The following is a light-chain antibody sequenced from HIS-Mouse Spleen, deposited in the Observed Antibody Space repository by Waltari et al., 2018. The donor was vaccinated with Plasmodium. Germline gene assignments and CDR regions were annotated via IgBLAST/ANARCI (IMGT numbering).Light chain of an antibody. Sequence: AIQLTQSPSSLSASVADRATITCRASQGISSALAWYQQKPGKAPKLLIYDASSLESGVPSRFSGSGSGTDFTLTISSLQPEDFATYYCQQFNSYSITFGQGTRLEIK. CDR1: QGISSA. CDR2: DAS. CDR3: QQFNSYSIT. V-gene: IGKV1-13*02. J-gene: IGKJ5*01.